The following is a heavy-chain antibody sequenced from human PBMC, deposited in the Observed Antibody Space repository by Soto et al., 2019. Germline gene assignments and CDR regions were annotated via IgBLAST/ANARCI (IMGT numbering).Heavy chain of an antibody. CDR3: VGQRTTVPTQAYFDY. V-gene: IGHV4-39*01. J-gene: IGHJ4*02. CDR1: GVSVTNSSYY. D-gene: IGHD4-17*01. CDR2: VYYRGRS. Sequence: SETLSLTCTVSGVSVTNSSYYWGWIRQSPGKGLEWVGSVYYRGRSYSKSSVKSRVTISVDTSKNRFSLSLNSVTASDTAVYFCVGQRTTVPTQAYFDYWGPGALVTVSS.